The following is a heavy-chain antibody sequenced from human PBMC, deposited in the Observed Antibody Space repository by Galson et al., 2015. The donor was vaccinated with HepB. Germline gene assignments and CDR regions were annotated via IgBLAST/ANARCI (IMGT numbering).Heavy chain of an antibody. J-gene: IGHJ6*02. CDR1: GVSTSSSSYY. V-gene: IGHV4-39*01. Sequence: SETLSLTCTVSGVSTSSSSYYWSWLRQPPGRGLEWIGSIYYTATTYYDPSLKSRVTISLETSKNQFSLRLNSVTAADTAVYYCARHVGESGSYGMDVWGQGTTVTVSS. D-gene: IGHD3-10*01. CDR3: ARHVGESGSYGMDV. CDR2: IYYTATT.